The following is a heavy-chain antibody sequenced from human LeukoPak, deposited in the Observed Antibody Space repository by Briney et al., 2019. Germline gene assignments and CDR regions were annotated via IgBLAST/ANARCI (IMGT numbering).Heavy chain of an antibody. D-gene: IGHD3-3*01. V-gene: IGHV4-59*11. CDR1: GGSISCHY. Sequence: SETLSLTCTVSGGSISCHYWSWIRQPPGKGLEWIGYIYYSGSTNYNPSLKSRVTISVDTSKNQFSLKLSSVTAADTAVYYCARSHSRITIFGVVTPNWFDPWGQGTLVTVSS. J-gene: IGHJ5*02. CDR2: IYYSGST. CDR3: ARSHSRITIFGVVTPNWFDP.